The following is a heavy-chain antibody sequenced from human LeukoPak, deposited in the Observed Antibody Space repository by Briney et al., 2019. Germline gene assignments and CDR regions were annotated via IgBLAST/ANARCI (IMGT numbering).Heavy chain of an antibody. D-gene: IGHD2-2*01. V-gene: IGHV3-23*01. CDR3: AKVPAAYNWFDP. J-gene: IGHJ5*02. CDR1: GFIFSSYA. CDR2: ISGSGGST. Sequence: GGSLRLSCAASGFIFSSYAMSWVRQAPGKGLEWVSTISGSGGSTYYADSVKGRFTISRDNSKNTVYLQMNSLRAEDTAVYYCAKVPAAYNWFDPWGQGTLVTVFS.